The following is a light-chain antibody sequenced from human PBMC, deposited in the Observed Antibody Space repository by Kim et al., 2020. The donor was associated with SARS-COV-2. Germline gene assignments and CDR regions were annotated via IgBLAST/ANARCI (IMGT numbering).Light chain of an antibody. CDR1: QDIKKY. Sequence: SASVGDRVTITCQASQDIKKYLNWYQQKPGKAPKLQIYDASNLETGVPSRFSRSGSGTDFIFTITSLQPEDIATYYCQQYLNFLTFGGGTKVDIK. J-gene: IGKJ4*01. CDR2: DAS. CDR3: QQYLNFLT. V-gene: IGKV1-33*01.